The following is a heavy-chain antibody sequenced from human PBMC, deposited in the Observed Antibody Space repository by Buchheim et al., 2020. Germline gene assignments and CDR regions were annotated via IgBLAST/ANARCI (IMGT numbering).Heavy chain of an antibody. D-gene: IGHD6-6*01. V-gene: IGHV3-30*04. CDR3: ARDHRIAARPRKGEIYYYYYYGMDV. Sequence: QVQLVESGGGVVQPGRSLRLSCAASGFTFSSYAMHWVRQAPGKGLEWVAVISYDGSNKYYADSVKGRFTISRDNSKNTLYLQMNSLRAEDTAVYYCARDHRIAARPRKGEIYYYYYYGMDVWGQGTT. CDR2: ISYDGSNK. CDR1: GFTFSSYA. J-gene: IGHJ6*02.